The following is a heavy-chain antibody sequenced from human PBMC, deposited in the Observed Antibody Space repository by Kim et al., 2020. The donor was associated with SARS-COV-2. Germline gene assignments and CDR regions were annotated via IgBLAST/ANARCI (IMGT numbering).Heavy chain of an antibody. CDR3: ARDKTSGYARSLVAFDI. CDR1: GYTFTSYG. CDR2: ISAYNGNT. D-gene: IGHD5-12*01. J-gene: IGHJ3*02. Sequence: ASVKVSCKASGYTFTSYGISWVRQAPGQGLEWMGWISAYNGNTNYAQKLQGRVTMTTDTSTSTAYMELRSLRSDDTAVYYCARDKTSGYARSLVAFDIWGQGTMVTVSS. V-gene: IGHV1-18*04.